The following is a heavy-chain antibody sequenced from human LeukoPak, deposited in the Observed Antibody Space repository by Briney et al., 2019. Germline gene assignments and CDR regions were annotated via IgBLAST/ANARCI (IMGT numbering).Heavy chain of an antibody. CDR2: IYYTGST. CDR1: GVSISSYY. CDR3: ARTLSRWDPFDY. J-gene: IGHJ4*02. Sequence: PSETLSLTCTVSGVSISSYYWSWIRQPPGKGLEWIGYIYYTGSTNYNPSLKSRVIISLDTSKNQFSLKLSSVTAADTAVYYCARTLSRWDPFDYWGQGTLVTVSS. V-gene: IGHV4-59*01. D-gene: IGHD1-26*01.